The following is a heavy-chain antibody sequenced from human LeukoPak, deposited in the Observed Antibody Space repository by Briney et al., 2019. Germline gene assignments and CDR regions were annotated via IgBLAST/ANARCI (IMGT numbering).Heavy chain of an antibody. V-gene: IGHV3-53*01. Sequence: GGSLRLSCAASGFSISNYYMFWARQAPGKGLEWVSVIYATGNTYYANSVKGRFTISRDNSENTLYLLMNSLRVGDTAVYYCARHSDSPNYPDTDSFDLWGQGTTVTVSS. CDR2: IYATGNT. J-gene: IGHJ3*01. CDR3: ARHSDSPNYPDTDSFDL. D-gene: IGHD3-22*01. CDR1: GFSISNYY.